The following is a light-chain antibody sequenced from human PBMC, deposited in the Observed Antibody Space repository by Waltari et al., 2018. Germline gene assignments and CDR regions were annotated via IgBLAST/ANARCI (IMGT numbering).Light chain of an antibody. CDR2: LNSDGSH. CDR1: SGHSSYA. Sequence: QLELTQPPSASASLGASVKLTCTLSSGHSSYAIAWHQQEPEKGPRYLMKLNSDGSHNKGDGIPDRFLGSSSGAARYLIISSLQSEDEAAYYCQTWGSGIVFGGGTKLTVL. CDR3: QTWGSGIV. V-gene: IGLV4-69*01. J-gene: IGLJ2*01.